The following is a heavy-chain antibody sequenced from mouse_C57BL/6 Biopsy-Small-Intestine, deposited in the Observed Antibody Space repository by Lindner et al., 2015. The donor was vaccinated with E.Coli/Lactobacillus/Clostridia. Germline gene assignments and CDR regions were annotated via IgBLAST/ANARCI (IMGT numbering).Heavy chain of an antibody. J-gene: IGHJ4*01. D-gene: IGHD2-4*01. CDR3: AREDDYDYAMDY. Sequence: VQLQESGPELVKPGASVKISCKASGYSFTSYYIHWVKQRPGQGLEWIGWIYPGSGNTKYNEKFKGKATLTADTSSSTAYMQLSSLTSEDSAVYYCAREDDYDYAMDYWGQGTSVTVSS. CDR2: IYPGSGNT. V-gene: IGHV1-66*01. CDR1: GYSFTSYY.